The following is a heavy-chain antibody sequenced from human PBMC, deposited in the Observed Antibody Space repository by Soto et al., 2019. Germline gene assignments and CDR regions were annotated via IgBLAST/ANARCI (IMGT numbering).Heavy chain of an antibody. Sequence: QVQLVQSGAEVKKPGSSVKVSCKASGGTFSSYAISWVRQAPGQGLEWMGGIIPIFGTANYAQKFQGRVTITVDESTSTAYMELSSLRSEDTAVYYCARGAPTKNWNYEGILNWFDPWGQGTLVTVSS. J-gene: IGHJ5*02. D-gene: IGHD1-7*01. CDR1: GGTFSSYA. CDR2: IIPIFGTA. V-gene: IGHV1-69*01. CDR3: ARGAPTKNWNYEGILNWFDP.